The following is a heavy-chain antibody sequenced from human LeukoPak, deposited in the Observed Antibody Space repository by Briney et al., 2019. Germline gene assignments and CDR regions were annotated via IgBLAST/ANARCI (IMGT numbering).Heavy chain of an antibody. CDR3: ARPMVRGWNWFDP. D-gene: IGHD3-10*01. J-gene: IGHJ5*02. V-gene: IGHV1-3*01. Sequence: ASVKVSCKASGYTFTSYAMHWVRQAPGQRLEWMGWINAGNGNTKYSQKFQGRVTITRDTSASTAYMELSSLRSEDTAVYYCARPMVRGWNWFDPWGQGTLVTVSS. CDR2: INAGNGNT. CDR1: GYTFTSYA.